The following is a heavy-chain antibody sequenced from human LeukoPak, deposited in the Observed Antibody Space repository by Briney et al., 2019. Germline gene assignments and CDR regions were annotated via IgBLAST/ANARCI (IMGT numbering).Heavy chain of an antibody. CDR3: ARGDSYGDFDY. CDR2: IGSNGGSI. D-gene: IGHD5-18*01. Sequence: GGSLRLSCAASGLTFSHYAMHWVRQAPGKGLEYVSSIGSNGGSIYYGNSVKGRFTISRDNSKKTLYLQMGSLRAEDMAVYYCARGDSYGDFDYWGQGTLVTVSS. J-gene: IGHJ4*02. CDR1: GLTFSHYA. V-gene: IGHV3-64*01.